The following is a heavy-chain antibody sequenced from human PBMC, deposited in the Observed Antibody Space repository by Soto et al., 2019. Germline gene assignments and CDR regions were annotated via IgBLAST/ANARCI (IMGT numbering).Heavy chain of an antibody. CDR2: IIPIFGTA. J-gene: IGHJ5*02. CDR1: GGTFSSYA. D-gene: IGHD6-13*01. V-gene: IGHV1-69*06. Sequence: SVNVSCKTSGGTFSSYAISWVRPAPGQGLELMGGIIPIFGTANYAQKFQGRVTITADKSTSTAYRERSSLRSEDTAVYYCASVEVPWYSGSWYSTQARGRFDPWG. CDR3: ASVEVPWYSGSWYSTQARGRFDP.